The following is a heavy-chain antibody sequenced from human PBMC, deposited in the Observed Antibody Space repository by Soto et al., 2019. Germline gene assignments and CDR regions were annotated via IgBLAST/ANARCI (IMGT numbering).Heavy chain of an antibody. D-gene: IGHD1-1*01. CDR2: IYWDDDK. Sequence: QITLKESGPTLVEPTETLTLTCSFSGFSLTTHPMGVGWIRQPPGRALEWLAVIYWDDDKRYNPSLRSRLTITKDTSKRQVVLTMTYMEPAYTATYYCAHRLGGFTWNDGYLDYWGQGTLVTVSS. V-gene: IGHV2-5*02. J-gene: IGHJ4*02. CDR3: AHRLGGFTWNDGYLDY. CDR1: GFSLTTHPMG.